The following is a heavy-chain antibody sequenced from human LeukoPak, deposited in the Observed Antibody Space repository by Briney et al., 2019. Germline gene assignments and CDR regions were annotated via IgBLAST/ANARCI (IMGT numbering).Heavy chain of an antibody. CDR1: GGSFSDYY. CDR2: INHSGST. Sequence: PSETLSLTCAVYGGSFSDYYWSWVRQPPGKGLDWIGEINHSGSTNYNPPLKTRLTISVDTSKKQFSLKVNSVTDADAAVYYCARGDIVVVPAAKAYYYYMDVWGKGTTVTVSS. J-gene: IGHJ6*03. V-gene: IGHV4-34*01. D-gene: IGHD2-2*01. CDR3: ARGDIVVVPAAKAYYYYMDV.